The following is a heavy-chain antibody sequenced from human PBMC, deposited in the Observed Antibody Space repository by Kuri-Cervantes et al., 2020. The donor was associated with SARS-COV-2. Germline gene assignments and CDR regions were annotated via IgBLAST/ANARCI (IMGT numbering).Heavy chain of an antibody. D-gene: IGHD3-3*01. CDR3: TSNDFWSGYYFDY. V-gene: IGHV3-73*01. Sequence: GGSLRLSCEVSGFLFSAPAIHWVRQASGKGLEWVGRVRGKANNYATAYAASVKGRFTISRDDSKNMAYLQMNSLKTEDTAVYYCTSNDFWSGYYFDYWGQGTLVTVSS. J-gene: IGHJ4*02. CDR2: VRGKANNYAT. CDR1: GFLFSAPA.